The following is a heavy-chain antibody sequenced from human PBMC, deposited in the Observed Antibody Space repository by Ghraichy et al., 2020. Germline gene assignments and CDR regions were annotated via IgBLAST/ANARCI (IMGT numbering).Heavy chain of an antibody. J-gene: IGHJ4*02. V-gene: IGHV6-1*01. CDR3: ARERDQSGSYSEIDH. CDR2: TYYRSKWYN. D-gene: IGHD1-26*01. CDR1: GDSVSSNSAA. Sequence: SLTLSLTCAISGDSVSSNSAAWNWIRQSPSRGLEWLGRTYYRSKWYNDYAVSVKSRITINPDASKNQFSLQLNSVTPEDTAVYYCARERDQSGSYSEIDHWGQGTPVTVSS.